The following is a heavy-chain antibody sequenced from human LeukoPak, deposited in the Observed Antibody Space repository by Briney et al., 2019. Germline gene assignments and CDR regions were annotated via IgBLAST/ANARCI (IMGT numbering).Heavy chain of an antibody. CDR2: FDPEDGET. D-gene: IGHD2-15*01. Sequence: VASVKVSCKVSGYTLTESSMHWVRQAPGKGLEWMGGFDPEDGETIYAQKFQGRVTMTEDTSADTAYMELSSLRSEDTAVYYCAFGLLTSFDCWGQGTLVTVSS. CDR3: AFGLLTSFDC. J-gene: IGHJ4*02. V-gene: IGHV1-24*01. CDR1: GYTLTESS.